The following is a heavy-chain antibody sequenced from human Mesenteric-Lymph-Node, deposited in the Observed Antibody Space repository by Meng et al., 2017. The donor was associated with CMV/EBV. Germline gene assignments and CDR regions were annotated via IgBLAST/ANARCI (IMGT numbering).Heavy chain of an antibody. CDR2: ISGSGSNT. D-gene: IGHD1-26*01. Sequence: GESLKISCGASGFTFKTHVMNWVRQAPGKGPEWVSSISGSGSNTYYADSVKGRFTISRDNSKNTLYLQMNSLRVEDTAVYYCAKYGSGLSGTYQFDYWGQGTLVTVSS. CDR1: GFTFKTHV. V-gene: IGHV3-23*01. J-gene: IGHJ4*02. CDR3: AKYGSGLSGTYQFDY.